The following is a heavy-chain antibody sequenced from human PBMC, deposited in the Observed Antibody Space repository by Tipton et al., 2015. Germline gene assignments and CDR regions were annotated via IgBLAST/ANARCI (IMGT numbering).Heavy chain of an antibody. D-gene: IGHD2/OR15-2a*01. CDR2: TYRGSE. Sequence: GLVKPSQTLSPTCGISGDSVSNYNVAWNWLRQTPSRGLEWLERTYRGSEHYAVAVKSRIIIIPDTSKNQFSLQLNSVNPEDTAVYFCARGQYSALDSWGQGALVTVSS. CDR3: ARGQYSALDS. V-gene: IGHV6-1*01. CDR1: GDSVSNYNVA. J-gene: IGHJ4*02.